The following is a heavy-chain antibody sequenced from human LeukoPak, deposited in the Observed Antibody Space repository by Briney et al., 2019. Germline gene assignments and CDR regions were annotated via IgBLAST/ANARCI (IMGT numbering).Heavy chain of an antibody. CDR3: ARLVVPAAMNGLSGYYGMDV. D-gene: IGHD2-2*01. Sequence: PSETLSLTCAVYGGSFSGYYWSWIRQPPGKGLEWIGEINHSGSTNYNPSLKSRVTISVDTSKNQFSLKLSSVTAADTAVYYCARLVVPAAMNGLSGYYGMDVCGQGTTVTVSS. CDR1: GGSFSGYY. J-gene: IGHJ6*02. V-gene: IGHV4-34*01. CDR2: INHSGST.